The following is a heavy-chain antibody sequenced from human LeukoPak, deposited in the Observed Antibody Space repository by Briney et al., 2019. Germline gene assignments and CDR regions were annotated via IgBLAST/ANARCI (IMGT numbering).Heavy chain of an antibody. D-gene: IGHD3-3*01. Sequence: PSETLSLTCTVSGGSISSYYWSWIRQPPGKGLEWIGYIYYSGSTNYNPSLKSRVTISVDTSKNQFSLKLSSVTAADTAVYYCARVDYDSLDYWGQGTLVTVSS. CDR3: ARVDYDSLDY. J-gene: IGHJ4*02. CDR1: GGSISSYY. V-gene: IGHV4-59*12. CDR2: IYYSGST.